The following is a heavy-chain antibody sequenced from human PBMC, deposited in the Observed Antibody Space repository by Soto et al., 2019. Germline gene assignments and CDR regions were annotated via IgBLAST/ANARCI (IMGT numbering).Heavy chain of an antibody. CDR2: ISTSSTYI. CDR3: AKDPTYYYDSSGPNWFDP. J-gene: IGHJ5*02. D-gene: IGHD3-22*01. V-gene: IGHV3-21*04. CDR1: GLTFSGYS. Sequence: GGSLRLSCAASGLTFSGYSMNWVRQAPGKGLEWVSCISTSSTYIYYADSAKGRFTISRDNAKNTLYLQMNSLRAEDTAVYYCAKDPTYYYDSSGPNWFDPWGQGTLVTVSS.